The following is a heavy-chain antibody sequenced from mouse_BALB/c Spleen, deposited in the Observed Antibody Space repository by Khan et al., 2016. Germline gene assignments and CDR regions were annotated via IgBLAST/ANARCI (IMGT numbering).Heavy chain of an antibody. Sequence: EVELVASGGGLVQPGGSRKLSCAASGFTFSSFGMHWVRQAPEKGLEWVAYISSGSSTIYYADTVKGRFTLSRDNPKNTLFLQMTSLRSEDTAMYYCARSRTGTDYAMDYWGQGTSVTVSS. V-gene: IGHV5-17*02. D-gene: IGHD4-1*01. CDR3: ARSRTGTDYAMDY. J-gene: IGHJ4*01. CDR2: ISSGSSTI. CDR1: GFTFSSFG.